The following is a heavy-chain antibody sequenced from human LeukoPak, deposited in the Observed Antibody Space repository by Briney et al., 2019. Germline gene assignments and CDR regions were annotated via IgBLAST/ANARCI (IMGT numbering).Heavy chain of an antibody. V-gene: IGHV1-18*01. J-gene: IGHJ4*02. CDR1: GYTFSSYG. D-gene: IGHD5-12*01. Sequence: GASLKVSCKASGYTFSSYGISWVRQAPGQGLEWMGWISAYNGNTNFAQEFQGRVTMTTDTSTSTASTELRSLRSDDTAVYYCARDQGIYNHRIIDSWGQGTLVTVSS. CDR2: ISAYNGNT. CDR3: ARDQGIYNHRIIDS.